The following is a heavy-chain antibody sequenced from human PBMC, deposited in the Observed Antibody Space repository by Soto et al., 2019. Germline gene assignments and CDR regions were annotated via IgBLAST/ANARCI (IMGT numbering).Heavy chain of an antibody. D-gene: IGHD2-2*01. J-gene: IGHJ6*02. V-gene: IGHV1-69*01. CDR2: LIPVFGLP. CDR1: GGTFSKDA. CDR3: ARVLGYTFEPGKTRCYARDV. Sequence: QVQLVQSGAEVKKPGSSVTVSCKTSGGTFSKDAINWVRQAPGQGLEWMGLLIPVFGLPIYAQKFQGRIRITAAEAACSAFMDLSRVRAEDTAVYYCARVLGYTFEPGKTRCYARDVWGQGTTVSVSS.